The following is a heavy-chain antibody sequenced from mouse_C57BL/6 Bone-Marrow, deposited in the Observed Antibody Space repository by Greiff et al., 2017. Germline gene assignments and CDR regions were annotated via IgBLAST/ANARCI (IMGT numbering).Heavy chain of an antibody. Sequence: QVQLQQPGAELVMPGASVKLSCKASGYTFTSYWMHWVKQRPGQGLEWIGEIDPSDSYTNYNQKFKGKSTLTVDKSSSTPYMQLSSLTSEDSAVYYCATSYYYGYFDYWGQGTTLTVSS. J-gene: IGHJ2*01. CDR1: GYTFTSYW. D-gene: IGHD1-1*01. CDR3: ATSYYYGYFDY. V-gene: IGHV1-69*01. CDR2: IDPSDSYT.